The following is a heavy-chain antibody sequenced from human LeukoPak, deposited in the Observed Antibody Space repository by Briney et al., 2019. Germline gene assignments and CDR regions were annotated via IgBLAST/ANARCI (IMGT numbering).Heavy chain of an antibody. V-gene: IGHV3-23*01. D-gene: IGHD3-10*01. CDR3: AKSNGYGLVDI. CDR2: IGGGGIST. CDR1: GFTFSSYA. Sequence: GGSLRLSCAASGFTFSSYAMSWVRQAPGKGLEWVSAIGGGGISTYYADSVKGRFTISRDNSKNTLYLQMNSLRAEDTAVYYCAKSNGYGLVDIWGQGTMVTVSS. J-gene: IGHJ3*02.